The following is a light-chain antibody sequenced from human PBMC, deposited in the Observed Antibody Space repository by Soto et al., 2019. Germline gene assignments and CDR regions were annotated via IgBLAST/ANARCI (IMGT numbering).Light chain of an antibody. J-gene: IGKJ4*01. CDR1: QTVLYSSNNKNY. CDR2: WAS. CDR3: QQSYSSPFT. Sequence: DIVLTQSPDSLTLALGERATITCKSSQTVLYSSNNKNYLAWYQQKPGQPPKLIIYWASARESGVPDRFSGSGSATDFTLTISSLQSEDVAVYYCQQSYSSPFTFGGGTKVEIK. V-gene: IGKV4-1*01.